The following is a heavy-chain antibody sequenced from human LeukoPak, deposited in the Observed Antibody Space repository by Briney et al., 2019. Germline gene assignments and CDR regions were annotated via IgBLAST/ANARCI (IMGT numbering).Heavy chain of an antibody. CDR1: GGSITISYW. D-gene: IGHD6-19*01. V-gene: IGHV3-30*03. CDR3: ARDPSYSSGWYSVIGKNWFDP. J-gene: IGHJ5*02. Sequence: TLSLTCAVSGGSITISYWWSWVRQAPGKGLEWVAVISYDGSNKYYADSVKGRFTISRDNSKNTLYLQMNSLRAEDTAVYYCARDPSYSSGWYSVIGKNWFDPWGQGTLVTVSS. CDR2: ISYDGSNK.